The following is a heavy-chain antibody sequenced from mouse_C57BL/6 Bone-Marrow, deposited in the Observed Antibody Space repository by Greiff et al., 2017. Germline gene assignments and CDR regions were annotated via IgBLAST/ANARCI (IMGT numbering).Heavy chain of an antibody. D-gene: IGHD2-4*01. V-gene: IGHV1-64*01. CDR3: ARSYYYADYTMDY. CDR1: GYTFTNYW. J-gene: IGHJ4*01. CDR2: MHPNGGSP. Sequence: QVQLQQPGAELVKPGASVKLSCKASGYTFTNYWMHWVKQRPGQGLEWIGLMHPNGGSPDYNEKFKSEATLSVDKSSRTAYMDLSSLTSEDSAVYYCARSYYYADYTMDYWGQGTSVTVSS.